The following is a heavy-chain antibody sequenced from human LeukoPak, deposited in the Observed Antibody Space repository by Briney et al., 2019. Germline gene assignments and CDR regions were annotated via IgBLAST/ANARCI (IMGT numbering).Heavy chain of an antibody. V-gene: IGHV4-61*08. CDR1: GGSISSGGYY. CDR2: IYYSGST. CDR3: ARSAGYSSGWGLY. D-gene: IGHD6-19*01. J-gene: IGHJ4*02. Sequence: SETLSLTCTVSGGSISSGGYYWSWVRQHPEEGLEWIGYIYYSGSTNYNPSLKSRVTISVDTSKNQFSLKLSSVTAADTAVYYCARSAGYSSGWGLYWGQGTLVTVSS.